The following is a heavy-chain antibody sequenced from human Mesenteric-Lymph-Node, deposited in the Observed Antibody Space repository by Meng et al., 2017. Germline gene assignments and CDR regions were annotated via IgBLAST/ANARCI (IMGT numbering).Heavy chain of an antibody. CDR2: ISAYNGNT. CDR1: GYTFTSYG. D-gene: IGHD3-22*01. Sequence: VQWVSLGAKVKKPGASVRVPCKASGYTFTSYGTSWVRQAPGQGLEWMGWISAYNGNTNYAQKLQGRVTMTTDTSTSTAYMELRSLRSDDTAVYYCARDILTYYYDRSWFDPWGPGNLVTVAS. CDR3: ARDILTYYYDRSWFDP. J-gene: IGHJ5*02. V-gene: IGHV1-18*01.